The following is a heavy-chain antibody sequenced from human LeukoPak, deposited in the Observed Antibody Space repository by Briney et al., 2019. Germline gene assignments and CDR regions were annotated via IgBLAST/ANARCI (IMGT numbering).Heavy chain of an antibody. CDR1: GFTFNVPW. D-gene: IGHD6-6*01. V-gene: IGHV3-15*04. Sequence: GGSLRLSYAPSGFTFNVPWMSSVRHTPGEGRQSVARSAATPDGPITEYATPVRGRLTISRDDSRNMVYLQMRSLRTDDTAIYYCVWSSTWNKRFYLDQWGQGTLVTVSS. J-gene: IGHJ4*02. CDR3: VWSSTWNKRFYLDQ. CDR2: SAATPDGPIT.